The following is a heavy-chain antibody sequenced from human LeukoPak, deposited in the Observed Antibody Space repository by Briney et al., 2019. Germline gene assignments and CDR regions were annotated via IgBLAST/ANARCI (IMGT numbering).Heavy chain of an antibody. CDR3: ARLHPYYDFWSGSYMDV. D-gene: IGHD3-3*01. J-gene: IGHJ6*03. V-gene: IGHV4-59*01. Sequence: PSETLSLTCTVSGGSISSYYWSWIRQPPGKGLEWIGYIYYSGSTNYNPSLKSRVTISVDTSKNQFSLKLSSVTAADTAAYYCARLHPYYDFWSGSYMDVWGKGTTVTVSS. CDR1: GGSISSYY. CDR2: IYYSGST.